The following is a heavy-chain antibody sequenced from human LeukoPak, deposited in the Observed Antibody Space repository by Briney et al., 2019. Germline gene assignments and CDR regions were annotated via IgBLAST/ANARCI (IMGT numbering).Heavy chain of an antibody. J-gene: IGHJ4*02. CDR2: ISGSGGYT. Sequence: AGSLSLSCAASGFTFSSYAMSWVRQAPGKGLQWVSAISGSGGYTYYADSVKGRFTISRDNSMDTLYLQMNSLRAEDTAVYYCAKSPYGSGSYYFDYWGQGTLVIVSS. CDR1: GFTFSSYA. V-gene: IGHV3-23*01. D-gene: IGHD3-10*01. CDR3: AKSPYGSGSYYFDY.